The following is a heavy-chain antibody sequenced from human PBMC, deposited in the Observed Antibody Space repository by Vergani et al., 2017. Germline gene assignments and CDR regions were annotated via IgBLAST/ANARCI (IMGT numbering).Heavy chain of an antibody. CDR1: GYTFSNYY. J-gene: IGHJ4*02. CDR2: INPSGGHT. Sequence: QVQLVQSGAEGKKPGASVKVSCKTSGYTFSNYYMYWVRQAPGQGLEWMGIINPSGGHTNYAQKFQGRVTMARDTSTSTVYMELSNLRAEDTAIYYCAREDYGILTGYRFWGQGTLVTVSA. D-gene: IGHD3-9*01. CDR3: AREDYGILTGYRF. V-gene: IGHV1-46*03.